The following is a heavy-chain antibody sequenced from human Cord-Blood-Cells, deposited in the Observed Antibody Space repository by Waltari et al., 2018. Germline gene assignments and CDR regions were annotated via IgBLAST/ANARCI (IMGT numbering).Heavy chain of an antibody. CDR1: GYTFPAHY. J-gene: IGHJ3*02. V-gene: IGHV1-2*02. CDR2: INPNSGGT. D-gene: IGHD7-27*01. CDR3: ARDPSLGIGAFDI. Sequence: QVQLVQSGAAVKKPGASVKVSCQASGYTFPAHYMHWVRQAPGQGLEWMGWINPNSGGTNYAQKFQGRVTMTRDTSISTAYMELSRLRSDDTAVYYCARDPSLGIGAFDIWGQGTMVTVSS.